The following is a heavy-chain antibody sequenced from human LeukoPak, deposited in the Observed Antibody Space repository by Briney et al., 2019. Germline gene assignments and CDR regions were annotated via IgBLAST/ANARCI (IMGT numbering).Heavy chain of an antibody. CDR2: IYYSGST. CDR3: ARDAEQDIVVVPAAAFDY. Sequence: SETLSLTCTVSGGSISSYYWSWIRQPPGKGLEWIGSIYYSGSTYYNPSLKSRVTISVDTSKNQFSLKLSSVTAADTAVYYCARDAEQDIVVVPAAAFDYWGQGTLVTVSS. V-gene: IGHV4-39*07. D-gene: IGHD2-2*01. CDR1: GGSISSYY. J-gene: IGHJ4*02.